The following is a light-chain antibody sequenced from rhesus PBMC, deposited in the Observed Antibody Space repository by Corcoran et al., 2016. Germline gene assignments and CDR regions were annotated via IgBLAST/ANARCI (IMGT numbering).Light chain of an antibody. Sequence: ETVVTQSPATLSLSPGERATLSCRASQSVGSNLAWYQTKPGQAPKLLLYEASSRATGIPDRFSGSGSGTEFTLTISSQEPEDVGVYYCQQYNNWNSFGQGTKVEIK. V-gene: IGKV3-42*02. J-gene: IGKJ2*01. CDR1: QSVGSN. CDR3: QQYNNWNS. CDR2: EAS.